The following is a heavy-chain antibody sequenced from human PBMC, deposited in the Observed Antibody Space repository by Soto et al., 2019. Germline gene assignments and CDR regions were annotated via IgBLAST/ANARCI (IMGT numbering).Heavy chain of an antibody. CDR2: ISPNGDKK. Sequence: QVQLVESGGNVVRPGQSLTLSCVPSGLTFSSFVMHWVRQAPGKGLEWVAYISPNGDKKEYADSVKGRYIISRDNSENRLYLQMNSLRVEDTATYYCTRDGAHRIPFDLWGQGTLVTVSS. J-gene: IGHJ4*02. CDR3: TRDGAHRIPFDL. D-gene: IGHD3-10*01. CDR1: GLTFSSFV. V-gene: IGHV3-33*01.